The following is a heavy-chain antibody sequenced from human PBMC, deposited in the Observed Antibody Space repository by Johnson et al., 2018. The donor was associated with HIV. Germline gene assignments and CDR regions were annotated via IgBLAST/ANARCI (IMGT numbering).Heavy chain of an antibody. CDR1: GFTFSSYG. V-gene: IGHV3-30*18. CDR2: ISYDGSNK. J-gene: IGHJ3*02. Sequence: QVQLVESGGGVVQPGRSLRLSCAASGFTFSSYGMHWVRQAPGKGLEWVAVISYDGSNKYYADSVKGRFTISRDNSKNTLYLQMNSLRGEEPAVYYCAKDKSNAFDIWGQGTMVTVSS. CDR3: AKDKSNAFDI.